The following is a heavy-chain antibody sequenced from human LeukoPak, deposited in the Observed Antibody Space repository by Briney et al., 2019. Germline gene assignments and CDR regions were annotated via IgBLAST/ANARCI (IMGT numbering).Heavy chain of an antibody. J-gene: IGHJ4*02. Sequence: KRSQTLSLTCAISGDSVSSNSAAWNWIRQSPSRGLEWLGRTYYRSKWYNDYAVSVKSRITINPDTSKNQFSLQLNSVTPEDTAVYYCAREGENLENYYDSSGYYYFDYWGQGTLVTVSS. D-gene: IGHD3-22*01. V-gene: IGHV6-1*01. CDR1: GDSVSSNSAA. CDR3: AREGENLENYYDSSGYYYFDY. CDR2: TYYRSKWYN.